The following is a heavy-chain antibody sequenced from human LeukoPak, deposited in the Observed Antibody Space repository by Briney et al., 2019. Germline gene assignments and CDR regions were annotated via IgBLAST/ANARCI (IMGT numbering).Heavy chain of an antibody. D-gene: IGHD3-9*01. Sequence: KPSETLSLTCAVYGGSFSGYYWSWIRQPPGKGLEWIGEINQSGSTNYNPSLKSRVTISVDTSKNQFSLKLSSVTAADTAVYYCARAVLRYFDWSYRFDYWGQGTLVTVSS. CDR2: INQSGST. V-gene: IGHV4-34*01. J-gene: IGHJ4*02. CDR1: GGSFSGYY. CDR3: ARAVLRYFDWSYRFDY.